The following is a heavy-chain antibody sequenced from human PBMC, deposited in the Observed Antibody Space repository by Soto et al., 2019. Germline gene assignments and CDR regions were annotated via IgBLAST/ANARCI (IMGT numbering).Heavy chain of an antibody. Sequence: EVQLLESGGGLVQPGGSLRLSCVGSGFFFSSYTMTWVRQAPGKGLEWVSSFSATSENTYYADSARGRFTMSRDNSKNTLFLQMNSLTAEDTAMYYCAKARDQQWVRLPFDYWGQGILVIVSS. D-gene: IGHD6-19*01. CDR1: GFFFSSYT. V-gene: IGHV3-23*01. CDR3: AKARDQQWVRLPFDY. CDR2: FSATSENT. J-gene: IGHJ4*02.